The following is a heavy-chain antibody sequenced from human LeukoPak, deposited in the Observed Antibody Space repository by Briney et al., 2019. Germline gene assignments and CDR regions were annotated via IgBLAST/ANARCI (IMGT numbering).Heavy chain of an antibody. D-gene: IGHD5-24*01. CDR2: IFYSGST. CDR1: GGSISSYY. Sequence: SETLSLTCTVSGGSISSYYWNWIRQPPGKGLEWIGYIFYSGSTNYNPSLKSRVTILLDTSKNLFSLKLSSVTAADTAVYYCARFRRDGYPFDYWGQGTLVTVSS. CDR3: ARFRRDGYPFDY. J-gene: IGHJ4*02. V-gene: IGHV4-59*01.